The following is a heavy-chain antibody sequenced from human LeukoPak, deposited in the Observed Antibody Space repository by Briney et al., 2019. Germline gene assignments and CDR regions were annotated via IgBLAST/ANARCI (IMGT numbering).Heavy chain of an antibody. J-gene: IGHJ4*02. V-gene: IGHV4-34*01. CDR1: GGSISSYY. CDR2: INHSGST. D-gene: IGHD3-9*01. CDR3: AGQYYDILTGYQQGDY. Sequence: SETLSLTCTVSGGSISSYYWSWIRQPPGKGLEWIGEINHSGSTNYNPSLKSRVTISVDTSKNQFSLKLSSVTAADTAVYYCAGQYYDILTGYQQGDYWGQGTLVTVSS.